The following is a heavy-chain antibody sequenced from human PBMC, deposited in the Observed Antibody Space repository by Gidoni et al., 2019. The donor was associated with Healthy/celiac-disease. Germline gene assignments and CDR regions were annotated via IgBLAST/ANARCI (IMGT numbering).Heavy chain of an antibody. CDR3: SRVSAPLPFDP. CDR1: GYTFTGYY. V-gene: IGHV1-2*02. CDR2: INPNRGGT. J-gene: IGHJ5*02. Sequence: QVQLVQSGAEGTKPGASVEVSCEASGYTFTGYYLHGVRQAPGHGLGWMGWINPNRGGTNYAQYFHGMVTMTRDTSISTAYMELSRLRSDDTAVYYCSRVSAPLPFDPWGQGTLVTVPS.